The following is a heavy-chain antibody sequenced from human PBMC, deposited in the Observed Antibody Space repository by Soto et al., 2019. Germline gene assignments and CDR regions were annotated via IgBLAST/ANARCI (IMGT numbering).Heavy chain of an antibody. D-gene: IGHD4-17*01. CDR3: AHYGDYDYYYYYMDV. J-gene: IGHJ6*03. Sequence: GRSLRLSCAASGFTXSSYGIHWVLQAPGKGLEWVAVISYDGSNKYYADSVKGRFTISRDNSKNTLYLQMNSLRAEDTAVYYCAHYGDYDYYYYYMDVWGKGTTVTGSS. V-gene: IGHV3-30*03. CDR1: GFTXSSYG. CDR2: ISYDGSNK.